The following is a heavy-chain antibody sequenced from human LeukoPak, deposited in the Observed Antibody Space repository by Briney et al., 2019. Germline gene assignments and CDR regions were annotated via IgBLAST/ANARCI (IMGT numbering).Heavy chain of an antibody. V-gene: IGHV4-61*02. CDR1: GGSISSGSYY. CDR3: ARGLLCFGEPSNFDY. Sequence: SETLSLTCTVSGGSISSGSYYWSWIRQPAGKGLEWIGRIYTSGSTNYNPSLKSRVTISVDTSKNQFSLKLSSVTAADTAVYYCARGLLCFGEPSNFDYWGQGTLVTVSS. J-gene: IGHJ4*02. D-gene: IGHD3-10*01. CDR2: IYTSGST.